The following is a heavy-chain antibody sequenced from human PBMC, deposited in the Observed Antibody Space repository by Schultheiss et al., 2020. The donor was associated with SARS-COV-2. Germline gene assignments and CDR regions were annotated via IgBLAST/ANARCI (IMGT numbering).Heavy chain of an antibody. D-gene: IGHD6-13*01. CDR3: ARDPGGIAAAGTVDY. CDR2: ISSSSSTI. Sequence: GGSLRLSCAASGFTFSSYSMNWVRQAPGKGLEWVSYISSSSSTIYYADSVKGRFTISRDNAKNSLYLQMNSLRAEDTAVYYCARDPGGIAAAGTVDYWGQGTLVTVSS. CDR1: GFTFSSYS. V-gene: IGHV3-48*01. J-gene: IGHJ4*02.